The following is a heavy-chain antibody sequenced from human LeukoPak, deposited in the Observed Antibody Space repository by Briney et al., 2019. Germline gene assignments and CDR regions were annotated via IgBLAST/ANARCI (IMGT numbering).Heavy chain of an antibody. D-gene: IGHD2/OR15-2a*01. CDR1: GFTFSSYV. J-gene: IGHJ5*02. Sequence: GGSLRLSCAASGFTFSSYVMNWVRQAPGKGLEWVSAISGSGVSTYYADSVKGRFTISRDNSKNTLYLQMNSLRVEDTAVYYCAKDRTTLENWFDPWGQGTLVTVSS. CDR3: AKDRTTLENWFDP. CDR2: ISGSGVST. V-gene: IGHV3-23*01.